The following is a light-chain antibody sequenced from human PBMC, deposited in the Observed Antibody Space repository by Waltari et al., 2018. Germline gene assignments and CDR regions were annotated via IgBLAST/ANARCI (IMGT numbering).Light chain of an antibody. J-gene: IGLJ3*02. CDR1: SSDVGSYHR. Sequence: QSALTQPASVSGSPGQSITIPCTGTSSDVGSYHRVSWSQQHPGKAPKLMIYEVRKRPSGVSNRFSGSKSGNTASLTISGLQAEDEADYYCCSYAGSSSWVFGGGTKLTVL. V-gene: IGLV2-23*02. CDR3: CSYAGSSSWV. CDR2: EVR.